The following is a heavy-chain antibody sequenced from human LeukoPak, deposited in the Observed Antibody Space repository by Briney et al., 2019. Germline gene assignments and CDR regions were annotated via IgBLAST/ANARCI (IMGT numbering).Heavy chain of an antibody. CDR3: TRDPLRYLRVGHYDY. Sequence: GGSLRLSCAASGFTIRTAAMNCVRQVPGKGLEWVSSIDYDSSHIYYAASVRGRFTISRDNARNSVYLQMDSLRVEDTAVYYCTRDPLRYLRVGHYDYWGQGTLVAVSS. V-gene: IGHV3-21*01. D-gene: IGHD3-9*01. CDR1: GFTIRTAA. J-gene: IGHJ4*02. CDR2: IDYDSSHI.